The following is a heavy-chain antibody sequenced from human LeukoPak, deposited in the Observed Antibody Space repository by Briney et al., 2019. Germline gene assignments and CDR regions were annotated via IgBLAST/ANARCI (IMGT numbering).Heavy chain of an antibody. V-gene: IGHV4-39*01. CDR2: IYYSGST. CDR1: GGSISSSSYY. D-gene: IGHD1-26*01. Sequence: SETLSLTCTVSGGSISSSSYYWGWIRQPPGKGLEWIGSIYYSGSTYYNPSLKSRVTISVDTSKNQFSLKLSSVTAADTAVYYCARPMKWELGILDYWGQGTLVTVSS. CDR3: ARPMKWELGILDY. J-gene: IGHJ4*02.